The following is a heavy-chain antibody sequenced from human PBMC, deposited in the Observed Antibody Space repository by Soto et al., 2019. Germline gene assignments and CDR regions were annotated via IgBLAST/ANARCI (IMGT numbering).Heavy chain of an antibody. V-gene: IGHV4-59*08. CDR1: GGSISSYY. D-gene: IGHD3-10*01. CDR3: ARQGFGALHGVVDV. J-gene: IGHJ6*02. Sequence: SETLSLTCTVSGGSISSYYWSWIRQPPGKGLEWIGYVHDSWGSNYNPSLKSRVAISLDTSKSQFSLKLTSVTATDTAVYYCARQGFGALHGVVDVWGQGTTVTVSS. CDR2: VHDSWGS.